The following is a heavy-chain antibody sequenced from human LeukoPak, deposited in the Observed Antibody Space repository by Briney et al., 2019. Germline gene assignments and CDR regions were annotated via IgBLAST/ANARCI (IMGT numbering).Heavy chain of an antibody. CDR3: AKVHVRAVAVAGTGFDY. Sequence: GGSLRLSCAASGFTFSSYGMSWVRQAPGKGLEWVSAISGSGGSTYYADSVKGRFTISRDNSKNTLYLQINSLRAEDTAVYYCAKVHVRAVAVAGTGFDYWGQGTLVTVSS. CDR1: GFTFSSYG. CDR2: ISGSGGST. V-gene: IGHV3-23*01. D-gene: IGHD6-19*01. J-gene: IGHJ4*02.